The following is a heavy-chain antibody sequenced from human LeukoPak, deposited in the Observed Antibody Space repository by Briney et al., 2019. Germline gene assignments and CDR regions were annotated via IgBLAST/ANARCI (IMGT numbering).Heavy chain of an antibody. J-gene: IGHJ6*03. D-gene: IGHD4-11*01. Sequence: SETLSLTCTVSGGSISSYYWSWIRQPAGKGLEWIGRIYTSGSTNYNPSLKSRVTISVDTSKNQFSLKLSSVTAADTAVYYCARAGSTVPSPLYYYYYYMDVWGKGTTVTVSS. V-gene: IGHV4-4*07. CDR3: ARAGSTVPSPLYYYYYYMDV. CDR2: IYTSGST. CDR1: GGSISSYY.